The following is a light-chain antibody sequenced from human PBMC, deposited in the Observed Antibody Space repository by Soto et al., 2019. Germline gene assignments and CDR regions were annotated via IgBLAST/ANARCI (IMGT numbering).Light chain of an antibody. V-gene: IGLV2-14*01. Sequence: QSALTQPASVSGSPGQSITISCTGTSSDVGGYNYVSGYQQHPGKAPKLMIYEVSNRPSGVSNRFSGSKSGNPASLTISGLQAEDEADYSCSSYTSSSPPYVFGTGTKLTVL. J-gene: IGLJ1*01. CDR1: SSDVGGYNY. CDR2: EVS. CDR3: SSYTSSSPPYV.